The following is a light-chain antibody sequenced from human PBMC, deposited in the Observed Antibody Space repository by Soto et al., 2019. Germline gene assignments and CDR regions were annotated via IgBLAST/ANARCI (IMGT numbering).Light chain of an antibody. CDR2: SNS. CDR3: AVWDDNLNVQ. CDR1: SSNIGSNI. V-gene: IGLV1-44*01. Sequence: QPVLTQPPSASGTPGQRVTISCSGTSSNIGSNIVNWYQQLPGTAPKLLIYSNSQRPSGVPDRFSGSKSGTSASLAISGLQSEDEADYYCAVWDDNLNVQFGGGTKLTVL. J-gene: IGLJ2*01.